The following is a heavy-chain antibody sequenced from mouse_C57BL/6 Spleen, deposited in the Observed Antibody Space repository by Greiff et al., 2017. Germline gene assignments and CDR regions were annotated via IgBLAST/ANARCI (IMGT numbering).Heavy chain of an antibody. Sequence: QVQLQQSGAELAKPGASVKMSCKASGYTFTSYWITWVKQRPGQGLEWIGDIYPGSGSTNYNEKFKGKATFTADTSSNTAYMQLSSLTTEDSASYYGARSNWDRGAWFAYWGQGTLVTVSA. CDR3: ARSNWDRGAWFAY. CDR2: IYPGSGST. V-gene: IGHV1-55*01. D-gene: IGHD4-1*01. J-gene: IGHJ3*01. CDR1: GYTFTSYW.